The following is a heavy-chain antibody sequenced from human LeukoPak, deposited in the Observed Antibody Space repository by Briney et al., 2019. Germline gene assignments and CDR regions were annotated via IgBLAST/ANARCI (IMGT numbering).Heavy chain of an antibody. Sequence: GGSLRLSCATSGFTVSSKYMSWIRQAPGKGLQWVAVVRKAGTTVYIDSVKGRFTISRDTSRNTLSLQMNSLRAEDTAVYYCAREGEKGDGYNHGFDYWGQGTLVTVSS. J-gene: IGHJ4*02. CDR1: GFTVSSKY. D-gene: IGHD1-14*01. CDR2: VRKAGTT. CDR3: AREGEKGDGYNHGFDY. V-gene: IGHV3-53*01.